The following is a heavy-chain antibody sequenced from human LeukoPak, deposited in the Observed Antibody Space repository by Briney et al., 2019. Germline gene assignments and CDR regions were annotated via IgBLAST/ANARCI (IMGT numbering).Heavy chain of an antibody. D-gene: IGHD3-10*01. CDR3: ASPRFGELLSWYYYGMDV. J-gene: IGHJ6*02. CDR2: IIPILGIA. Sequence: SVKVSCKASGGTFSIYAITWVRQAPGQGLEWMGRIIPILGIANYAQKFQGRVTITADKSTSTAYMELSSLRSEDTAVYYCASPRFGELLSWYYYGMDVWGQGTTVTVSS. CDR1: GGTFSIYA. V-gene: IGHV1-69*04.